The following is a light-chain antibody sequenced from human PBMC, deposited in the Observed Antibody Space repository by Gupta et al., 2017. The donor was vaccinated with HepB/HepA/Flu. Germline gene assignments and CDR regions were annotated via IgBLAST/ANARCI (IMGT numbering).Light chain of an antibody. CDR2: DTT. Sequence: QAVVTQEPSLTVSPGGPVTLTCGSSTGAVPSGHYPYWFQQKPGQAPRTLIYDTTNRHSWTPARFSGSLLGGKAALTLSGAQPEDEAEYYCLLSYRGARVFGGGTKVTVL. J-gene: IGLJ3*02. CDR1: TGAVPSGHY. CDR3: LLSYRGARV. V-gene: IGLV7-46*01.